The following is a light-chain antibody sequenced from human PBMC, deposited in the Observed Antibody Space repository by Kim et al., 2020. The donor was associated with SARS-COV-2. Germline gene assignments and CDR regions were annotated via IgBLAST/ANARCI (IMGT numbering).Light chain of an antibody. Sequence: DIQLTQSPSFLSASVGDRVTITCRASQGISSYLAWYQQKPGKAPKLLIYAASTLQSGVPSRFSGSGSGTEFTLIISSLQPEDFASYYCQQLNSYPRLTFGGGTKLEI. J-gene: IGKJ4*01. CDR1: QGISSY. CDR3: QQLNSYPRLT. CDR2: AAS. V-gene: IGKV1-9*01.